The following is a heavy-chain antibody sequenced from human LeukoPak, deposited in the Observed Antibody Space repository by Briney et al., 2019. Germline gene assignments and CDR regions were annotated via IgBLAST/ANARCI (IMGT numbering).Heavy chain of an antibody. Sequence: PGGSLRPSCAASGFTFSSYAMSWVRQAPGKGLEWVSAISGSGGSTYYADSVKGRFTFSRDNSKNTLYLQMNSLRAEDTAVYYCAKDGSGSYFFSAYDYWGQGTLVTVSS. CDR2: ISGSGGST. J-gene: IGHJ4*02. CDR3: AKDGSGSYFFSAYDY. CDR1: GFTFSSYA. V-gene: IGHV3-23*01. D-gene: IGHD3-10*01.